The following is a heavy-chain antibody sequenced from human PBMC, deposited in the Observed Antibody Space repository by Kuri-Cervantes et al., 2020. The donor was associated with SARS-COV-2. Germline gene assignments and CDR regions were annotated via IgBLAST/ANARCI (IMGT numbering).Heavy chain of an antibody. CDR2: IYTSGST. CDR1: GGSISSYN. CDR3: ARGAGGSPFDY. J-gene: IGHJ4*02. D-gene: IGHD3-16*01. V-gene: IGHV4-4*07. Sequence: ETLSLTCTVSGGSISSYNWRWIRQPAGKGLEWIGRIYTSGSTTYNPSLKRRVTMSVDTSKNQFSLKLGSVTAADTAVYYYARGAGGSPFDYWGQGTLVTVSS.